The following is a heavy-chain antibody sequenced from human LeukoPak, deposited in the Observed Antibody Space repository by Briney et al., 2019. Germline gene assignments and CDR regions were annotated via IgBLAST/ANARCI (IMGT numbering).Heavy chain of an antibody. J-gene: IGHJ5*02. CDR2: IKQDGSEK. V-gene: IGHV3-7*01. CDR1: GFTFSSYW. CDR3: ARDYQVVPAANQLDWFDP. D-gene: IGHD2-2*01. Sequence: GGSLRLSCAASGFTFSSYWMSWVRQAPGKGLEWVANIKQDGSEKYYVDSVKGRFTISRDNAKDSLYLQMNSLRAEDTAVYYCARDYQVVPAANQLDWFDPWGQGTLVTVSS.